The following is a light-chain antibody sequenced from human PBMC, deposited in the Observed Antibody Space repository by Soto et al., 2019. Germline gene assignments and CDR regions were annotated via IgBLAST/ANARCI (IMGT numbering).Light chain of an antibody. CDR3: ILYSTLSNVV. CDR2: DVS. Sequence: QSALTQPASVSGSPGQSITISCTGTSSDVGHYNYVSWYQQHPGNVPKVVIYDVSNRPAGVSNRFSGSKSGNTASLTISGLQAEDEGAYFCILYSTLSNVVVGRGAKLTVL. J-gene: IGLJ2*01. V-gene: IGLV2-14*03. CDR1: SSDVGHYNY.